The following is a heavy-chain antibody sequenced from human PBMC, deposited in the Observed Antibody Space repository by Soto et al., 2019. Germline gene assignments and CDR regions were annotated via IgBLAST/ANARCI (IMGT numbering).Heavy chain of an antibody. CDR1: GGSISSEGYY. CDR2: IYYSGTT. CDR3: ARGRGYSYGPYYFDY. D-gene: IGHD5-18*01. J-gene: IGHJ4*02. V-gene: IGHV4-31*03. Sequence: QAPLQESGPGLVKPSQTLSLTCTVSGGSISSEGYYWSWFRQLPGKGLEWIGDIYYSGTTYHNPSLRSRLTISGDASKNQFSLKLSSVTDADTALYYCARGRGYSYGPYYFDYWGQGTLVTVSS.